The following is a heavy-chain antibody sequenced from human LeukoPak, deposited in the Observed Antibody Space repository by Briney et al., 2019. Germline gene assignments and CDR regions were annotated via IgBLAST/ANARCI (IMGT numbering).Heavy chain of an antibody. J-gene: IGHJ4*02. V-gene: IGHV3-11*01. D-gene: IGHD6-19*01. CDR2: ISSSGSTI. CDR1: GFTFSDYY. CDR3: ARESDDSSGWYRARYFDY. Sequence: PGGSLRLSCAASGFTFSDYYMSWIRQAPGKGLEWVSYISSSGSTIYYADSVKGRFTISRDNAKNSLYLQMNSLRSDDTAVYYCARESDDSSGWYRARYFDYWGQGTLVTVSS.